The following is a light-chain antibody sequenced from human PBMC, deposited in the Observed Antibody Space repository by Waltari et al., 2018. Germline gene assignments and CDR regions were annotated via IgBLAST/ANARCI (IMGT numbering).Light chain of an antibody. J-gene: IGKJ5*01. CDR3: QQRSNWPPIT. Sequence: EIVLTQSPATLSLSPGERATLSCRASQSVSSSLAWYQQKPGQAPRLLIYDASNRATGSPARFRGGGSGTDFTLTISSLEPEDFAVYYCQQRSNWPPITFGQGTRLEIK. CDR1: QSVSSS. CDR2: DAS. V-gene: IGKV3-11*01.